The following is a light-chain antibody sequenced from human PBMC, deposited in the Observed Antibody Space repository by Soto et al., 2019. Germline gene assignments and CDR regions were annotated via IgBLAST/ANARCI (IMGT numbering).Light chain of an antibody. CDR3: QQYNSFSLIT. CDR2: DAS. Sequence: IQLTQSPSSLSASVGDRVTITCRASQGISSYLGWYQQKPGKAPNLLIYDASTLHSGVPSRFSGGGSGTEFTLTISNLQPDDFATYFCQQYNSFSLITFGQGTRLEIK. V-gene: IGKV1-9*01. CDR1: QGISSY. J-gene: IGKJ5*01.